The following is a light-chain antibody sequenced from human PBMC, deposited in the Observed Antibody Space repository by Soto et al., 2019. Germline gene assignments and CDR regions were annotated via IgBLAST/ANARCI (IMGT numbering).Light chain of an antibody. CDR2: DVS. J-gene: IGLJ1*01. CDR3: SSYTSSSTPYV. CDR1: SSDIGDYNY. V-gene: IGLV2-14*01. Sequence: QSVLTQPASVSGSPGQSIAISCTGTSSDIGDYNYVSWYQQHPVNAPKLIIYDVSNRPSGVSDRFSGSKSGNTASLTISGLQAEDEADYYCSSYTSSSTPYVFGTGTKVTVL.